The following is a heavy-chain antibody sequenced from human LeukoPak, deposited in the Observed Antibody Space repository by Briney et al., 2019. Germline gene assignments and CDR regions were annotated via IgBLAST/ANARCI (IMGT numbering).Heavy chain of an antibody. CDR2: IYHSGST. V-gene: IGHV4-38-2*01. J-gene: IGHJ4*02. CDR1: GYSISSGYY. CDR3: ARATTPDGRFDY. D-gene: IGHD2-15*01. Sequence: SETLSLTCAVSGYSISSGYYWGWLRQPPGKGLEWIGSIYHSGSTYYNPSLKSRVTISVDTSKNQFSLKLSSVTAADTAVYYCARATTPDGRFDYWGQGTLVTVSS.